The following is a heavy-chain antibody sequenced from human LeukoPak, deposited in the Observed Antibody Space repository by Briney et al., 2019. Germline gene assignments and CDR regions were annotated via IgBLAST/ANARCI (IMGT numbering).Heavy chain of an antibody. Sequence: GGSLRLSCAASGFTFSDYWMSWVRQAPGKGLEWVANVKQDGSEKFYVDSVKGRFTISRDNAKNSLYLQMNSLRVEDTAVYYCAKDLYGSGSYYDYWGQGTLVTVSS. D-gene: IGHD3-10*01. V-gene: IGHV3-7*01. CDR3: AKDLYGSGSYYDY. CDR1: GFTFSDYW. J-gene: IGHJ4*02. CDR2: VKQDGSEK.